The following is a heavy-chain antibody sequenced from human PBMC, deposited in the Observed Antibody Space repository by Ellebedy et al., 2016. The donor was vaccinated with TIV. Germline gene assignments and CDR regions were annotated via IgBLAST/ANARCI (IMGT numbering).Heavy chain of an antibody. CDR3: AKDYGDAEN. CDR2: VNHRGIF. Sequence: MPSETLSLTCAVYGGSFISDYSPWIRHAPGKGLEWFGEVNHRGIFNYNPSLKSRVTISVDTSKNQFFLKLTSVTAADTAVYYCAKDYGDAENWGQGTPVTVSS. CDR1: GGSFISDY. D-gene: IGHD4-17*01. V-gene: IGHV4-34*01. J-gene: IGHJ4*02.